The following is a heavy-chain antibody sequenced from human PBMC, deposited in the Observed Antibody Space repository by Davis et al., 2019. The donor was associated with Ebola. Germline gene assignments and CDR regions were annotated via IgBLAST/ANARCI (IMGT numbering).Heavy chain of an antibody. J-gene: IGHJ4*02. CDR2: ISTSGNTI. CDR1: GFTFRSYT. CDR3: AKQRGVGAIDYDY. V-gene: IGHV3-48*01. Sequence: GGSLRLSCVASGFTFRSYTMNWVRQAPGKGLEWLSHISTSGNTIYYADSVKGRFTISRDNSKNTVYLQMNSLRAEDTAVYYCAKQRGVGAIDYDYWGRGTVVTVSS. D-gene: IGHD1-26*01.